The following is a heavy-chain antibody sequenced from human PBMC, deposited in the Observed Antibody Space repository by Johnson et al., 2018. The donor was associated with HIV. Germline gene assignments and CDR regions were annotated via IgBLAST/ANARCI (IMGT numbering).Heavy chain of an antibody. CDR2: ISGSGGST. CDR3: AKESKWESRTPHAFDF. Sequence: EVQLVESGGGLVKPGGSLRLSCAASGFTFSNAWMNWVRQAPGKGLEWVSSISGSGGSTDYADSVKGRFTISRDNSKNTLYLQMNSQRVEDTAVYYCAKESKWESRTPHAFDFWGQGTVVTVSS. J-gene: IGHJ3*01. D-gene: IGHD1-26*01. CDR1: GFTFSNAW. V-gene: IGHV3-23*04.